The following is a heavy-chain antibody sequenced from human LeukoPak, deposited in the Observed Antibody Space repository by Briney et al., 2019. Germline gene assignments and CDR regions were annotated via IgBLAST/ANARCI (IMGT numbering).Heavy chain of an antibody. D-gene: IGHD1-26*01. J-gene: IGHJ5*02. V-gene: IGHV1-3*01. CDR1: GYTFTSYA. CDR3: ARGTISIVGALRFDP. CDR2: INAGNGNT. Sequence: GASVKVSCKASGYTFTSYAMHWVRQAPGQRLEWMGWINAGNGNTKYSQKFQGRVTITRDTSASTAYMELSSLRSEDAAVHYCARGTISIVGALRFDPWGQGTLVTVSS.